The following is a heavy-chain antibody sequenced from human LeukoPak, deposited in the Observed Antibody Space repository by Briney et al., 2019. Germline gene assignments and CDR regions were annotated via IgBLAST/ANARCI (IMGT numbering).Heavy chain of an antibody. CDR2: IEQDGSEK. V-gene: IGHV3-7*01. J-gene: IGHJ6*02. CDR1: GFIFENYW. Sequence: GGSLRLSCAASGFIFENYWMNWVRQAPGKGLEWVANIEQDGSEKYYVDSVKGRFTISRDNARNSLYLQMNSLRAEDTAVYYCARAGGDFGDFLGFYFYGMDGLGQGTTVTVSS. CDR3: ARAGGDFGDFLGFYFYGMDG. D-gene: IGHD4-17*01.